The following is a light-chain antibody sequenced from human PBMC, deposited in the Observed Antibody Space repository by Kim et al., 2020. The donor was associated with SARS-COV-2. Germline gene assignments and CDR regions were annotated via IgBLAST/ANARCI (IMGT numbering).Light chain of an antibody. CDR1: QSVGSSH. CDR3: QKYGSTWT. CDR2: GAS. Sequence: LSPGERATRSCRASQSVGSSHLPWYQQKPGQAPRLLIYGASTRATGIPDRFSGSGSGTDFTLTISRLEPEDFAVFYCQKYGSTWTFGQGTKVDIK. V-gene: IGKV3-20*01. J-gene: IGKJ1*01.